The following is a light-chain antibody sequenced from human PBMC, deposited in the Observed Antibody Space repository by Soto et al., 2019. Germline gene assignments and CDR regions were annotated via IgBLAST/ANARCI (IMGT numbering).Light chain of an antibody. J-gene: IGLJ2*01. CDR1: SGSIASNY. V-gene: IGLV6-57*02. CDR2: EDN. Sequence: NFMLTQPHSVSESPGKTVTISCTGSSGSIASNYVQWNQRRPGSAPTTVIYEDNQRPSGVPDRFSGSIDSSSNSASLTISGLKTEDEADYYCQSYDSSTVVFGGGTKLTVL. CDR3: QSYDSSTVV.